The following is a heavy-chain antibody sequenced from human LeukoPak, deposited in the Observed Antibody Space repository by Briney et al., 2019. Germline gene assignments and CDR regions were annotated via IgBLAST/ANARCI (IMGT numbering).Heavy chain of an antibody. J-gene: IGHJ4*02. CDR2: INHSGST. CDR3: AENVYSYEN. CDR1: GGSFSGYY. Sequence: PSETLSLTCAVYGGSFSGYYWSWIRQPPGKGLEWIGEINHSGSTNYSPSLKSRVTISVDTSKNQFSLKLGSVTAADTAVYYCAENVYSYENWGQGTLVTVSS. D-gene: IGHD5-18*01. V-gene: IGHV4-34*01.